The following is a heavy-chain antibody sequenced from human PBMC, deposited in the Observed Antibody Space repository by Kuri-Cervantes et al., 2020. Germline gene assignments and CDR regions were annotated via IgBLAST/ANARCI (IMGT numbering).Heavy chain of an antibody. V-gene: IGHV3-30-3*01. CDR1: GFTFSSYA. CDR2: ISYDGSNK. CDR3: TTDWDYYDSSGYVYFDY. Sequence: GGSLRLSCAASGFTFSSYAMHWVRQAPGKGLEWVAVISYDGSNKYCADSVKGRFTISRDNSKNTLYLQMNSLRAEDTAVYYCTTDWDYYDSSGYVYFDYWGQGTLVTVSS. D-gene: IGHD3-22*01. J-gene: IGHJ4*02.